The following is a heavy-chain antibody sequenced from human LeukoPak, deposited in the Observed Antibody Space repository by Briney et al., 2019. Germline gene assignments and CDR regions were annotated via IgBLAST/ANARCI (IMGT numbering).Heavy chain of an antibody. D-gene: IGHD6-6*01. Sequence: GESLQISCKGSGYIFTSYWIGWVRKMPGKGLGWIGIIYPGDSDTRYSPSFQGQVTISADKSISTAYLQWSSLKASDTAMYYCARRNKQLALDYWGQGTLVTVSS. CDR1: GYIFTSYW. J-gene: IGHJ4*02. CDR2: IYPGDSDT. V-gene: IGHV5-51*01. CDR3: ARRNKQLALDY.